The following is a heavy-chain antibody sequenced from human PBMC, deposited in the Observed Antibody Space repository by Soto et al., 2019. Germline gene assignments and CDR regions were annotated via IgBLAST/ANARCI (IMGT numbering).Heavy chain of an antibody. CDR2: INPNSGGT. CDR3: ARDYSGYCSSTSCYVFDY. CDR1: GYTFTGYY. J-gene: IGHJ4*02. Sequence: ASVKVSCKASGYTFTGYYMRWVRQAPGQGLEWMGWINPNSGGTNYAQKFQGWVTMTRDTSISTAYMELSRLRSDDTAVYYCARDYSGYCSSTSCYVFDYWGQGTLVTVPS. D-gene: IGHD2-2*01. V-gene: IGHV1-2*04.